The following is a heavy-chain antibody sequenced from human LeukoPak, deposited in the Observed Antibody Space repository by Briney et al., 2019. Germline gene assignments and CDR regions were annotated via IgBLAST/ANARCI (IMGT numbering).Heavy chain of an antibody. Sequence: PSETLSLTCAVYGGSFSGYYWSWIRQPPGKGLEWIGEINHSGSTNYNPSLKSRVTISVDTSKNQFSLKLSSVTAADTAVYYCARHSLSAGEEQNWFDPWGQGTLVTVSS. V-gene: IGHV4-34*01. CDR2: INHSGST. J-gene: IGHJ5*02. CDR3: ARHSLSAGEEQNWFDP. D-gene: IGHD1-26*01. CDR1: GGSFSGYY.